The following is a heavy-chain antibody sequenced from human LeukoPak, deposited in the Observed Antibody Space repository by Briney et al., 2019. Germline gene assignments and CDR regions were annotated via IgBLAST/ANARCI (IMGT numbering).Heavy chain of an antibody. J-gene: IGHJ6*02. Sequence: GGSLRLSCAASGFTVSRNYMSWARLAPGKGLEWVAIITSDGATHYATSVKGRFTISRDNSKNTLYLQMNSLRVEDMAVYYCATRGLSGYYYGMDVWGQGTTVTVSS. D-gene: IGHD3/OR15-3a*01. CDR1: GFTVSRNY. CDR3: ATRGLSGYYYGMDV. CDR2: ITSDGAT. V-gene: IGHV3-66*01.